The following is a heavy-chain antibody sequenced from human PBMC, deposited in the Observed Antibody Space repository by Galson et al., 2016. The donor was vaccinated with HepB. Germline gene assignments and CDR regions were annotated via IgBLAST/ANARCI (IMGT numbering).Heavy chain of an antibody. J-gene: IGHJ4*02. V-gene: IGHV6-1*01. Sequence: CAISGDSVSSRSAAWNWIRQSPSRGLEWLGKTYYRSKWYHDSALNSQLNISADTSKNQFSLQLFSVTPEDTAVYYCVRERVYNVGCHRGGFDCWGQGTLVTVSS. CDR1: GDSVSSRSAA. D-gene: IGHD1-14*01. CDR3: VRERVYNVGCHRGGFDC. CDR2: TYYRSKWYH.